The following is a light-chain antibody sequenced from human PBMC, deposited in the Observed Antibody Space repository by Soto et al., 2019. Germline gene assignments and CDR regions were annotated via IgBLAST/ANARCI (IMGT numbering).Light chain of an antibody. CDR2: GAS. J-gene: IGKJ1*01. V-gene: IGKV3-20*01. CDR3: QQYGSSPPWT. CDR1: QSVSSSY. Sequence: EIVLTQSPATLSLSPGGRATLSCRASQSVSSSYLAWYQQKPGQAPRLLIFGASIRDTGSPDRFSGSGSGTDFTLTISRLEPEDFAVYYCQQYGSSPPWTFGQGTKVDIK.